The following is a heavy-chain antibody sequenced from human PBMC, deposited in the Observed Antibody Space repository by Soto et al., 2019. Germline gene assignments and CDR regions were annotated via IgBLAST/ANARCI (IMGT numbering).Heavy chain of an antibody. D-gene: IGHD3-3*01. CDR1: AGSCIVYY. V-gene: IGHV4-34*01. CDR3: ARGRYDFWSGYYRPLRAFDI. J-gene: IGHJ3*02. Sequence: SETLSLTCAVYAGSCIVYYWTSTLQSPSKGLEWIGETNHSGSTNYNPSLKSRVTISVDTSKNQFSLKLSSVTAADTAVYYCARGRYDFWSGYYRPLRAFDIWGQGTMVT. CDR2: TNHSGST.